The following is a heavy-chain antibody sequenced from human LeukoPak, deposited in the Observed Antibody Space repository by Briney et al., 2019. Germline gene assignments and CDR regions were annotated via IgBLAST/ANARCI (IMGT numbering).Heavy chain of an antibody. J-gene: IGHJ5*02. CDR3: ARDDCSSISCYHNWFDP. CDR1: GFTFSSYA. Sequence: GGSLRLSCSASGFTFSSYAMHWVRQAPGKGLEWVANIKQDGSEKYYVDSVKGRFTISRDNAKNSLYLQMNSLRAEDTAVYYCARDDCSSISCYHNWFDPWGQGTLVTVSS. CDR2: IKQDGSEK. D-gene: IGHD2-2*01. V-gene: IGHV3-7*01.